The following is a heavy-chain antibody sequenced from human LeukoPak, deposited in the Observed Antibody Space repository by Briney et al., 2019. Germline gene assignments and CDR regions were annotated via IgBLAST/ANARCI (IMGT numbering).Heavy chain of an antibody. CDR2: INPSGGST. J-gene: IGHJ5*02. D-gene: IGHD4-23*01. V-gene: IGHV1-46*01. CDR3: ARDNSVEDTAWWFDP. CDR1: GYTFTSYY. Sequence: ASVTVSCKASGYTFTSYYMHWVRQAPGQGREWMGIINPSGGSTSYAQKFQGRVTMTRDMYTSTDYMKLSSLRSEDTAVYYCARDNSVEDTAWWFDPWGQGTLVTVSS.